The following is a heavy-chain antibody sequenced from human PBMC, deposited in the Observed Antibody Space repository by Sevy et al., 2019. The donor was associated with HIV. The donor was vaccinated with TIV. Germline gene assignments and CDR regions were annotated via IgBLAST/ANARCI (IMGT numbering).Heavy chain of an antibody. CDR1: GFTFSSYG. V-gene: IGHV3-30*18. Sequence: GWSLRLSCAASGFTFSSYGMHWVRQAPGKGLEWVAVISYDGSNKYYADSVKGRFAISRDNSKNTLDLQMNSLRAEDTAVYYCAKEADPKPVYYDSSGYHFDYWGQGTLVTVSS. D-gene: IGHD3-22*01. CDR2: ISYDGSNK. J-gene: IGHJ4*02. CDR3: AKEADPKPVYYDSSGYHFDY.